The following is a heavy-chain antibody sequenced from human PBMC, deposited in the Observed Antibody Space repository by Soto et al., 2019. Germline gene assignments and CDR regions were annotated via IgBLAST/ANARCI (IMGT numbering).Heavy chain of an antibody. CDR1: GGYFSGYH. CDR2: VHYSGST. D-gene: IGHD3-22*01. CDR3: ARQHYYDSSGYYTWN. Sequence: PSETMSLTSTADGGYFSGYHWGWIRQPTGKGLEWIATVHYSGSTYYTPSLKSRVTISADTSKNQFSLRLNSVTAADTAVYYCARQHYYDSSGYYTWNWGQGTLVTVSS. V-gene: IGHV4-39*01. J-gene: IGHJ4*02.